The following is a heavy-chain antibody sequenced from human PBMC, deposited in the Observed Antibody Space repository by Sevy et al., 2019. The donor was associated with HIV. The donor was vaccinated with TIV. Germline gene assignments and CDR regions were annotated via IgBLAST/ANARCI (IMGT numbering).Heavy chain of an antibody. D-gene: IGHD6-13*01. CDR1: GYTFTSYG. J-gene: IGHJ4*02. CDR2: ISAYNGNT. CDR3: ASGERYSSSWYLYY. V-gene: IGHV1-18*04. Sequence: ASVKVSCKASGYTFTSYGISWVRQAPGQGLEWMGGISAYNGNTNYAQKLQGRVTMTTDTSTSTAYMELRSLRSDDTAVYYCASGERYSSSWYLYYWGQGTLVTVSS.